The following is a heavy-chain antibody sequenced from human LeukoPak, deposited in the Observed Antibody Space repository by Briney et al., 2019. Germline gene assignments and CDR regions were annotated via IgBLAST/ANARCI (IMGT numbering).Heavy chain of an antibody. CDR2: ISYDGYDK. V-gene: IGHV3-30-3*01. CDR3: AKDHFGYSSSSDFDY. J-gene: IGHJ4*02. CDR1: GFTFNDYA. D-gene: IGHD2-2*01. Sequence: GGSLRLSCAASGFTFNDYAMYWVRQAPGKGLEWVTLISYDGYDKSYADSVKGRFTISRDNSKNTLYLQMNSLRAEDTAVYYCAKDHFGYSSSSDFDYWGQGTLVTVSS.